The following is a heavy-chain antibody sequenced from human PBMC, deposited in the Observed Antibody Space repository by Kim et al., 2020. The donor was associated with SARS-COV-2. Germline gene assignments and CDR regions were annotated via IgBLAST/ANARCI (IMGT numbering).Heavy chain of an antibody. V-gene: IGHV4-34*01. CDR1: GGSFSGYY. Sequence: SETLSLTCAVYGGSFSGYYWSWIRQPPGKGLEWIGEINHSGSTNYNPSLKSRVTISVDTSKNQFSLRLSSVTAADTAVYYCARGTRQWLSRHYYYYMDVWGEGTTVTVSS. J-gene: IGHJ6*03. CDR2: INHSGST. CDR3: ARGTRQWLSRHYYYYMDV. D-gene: IGHD6-19*01.